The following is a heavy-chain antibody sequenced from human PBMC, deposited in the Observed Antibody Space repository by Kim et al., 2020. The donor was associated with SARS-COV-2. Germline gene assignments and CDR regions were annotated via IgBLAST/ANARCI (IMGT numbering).Heavy chain of an antibody. CDR1: GGSISSYY. V-gene: IGHV4-59*13. Sequence: SETLSLTCTVSGGSISSYYWSWIRQPPGKGLEWIGYIYYSGSTNYNPSLKSRVTISVDTSKNQFSLKLSSVTAADTAVYYCARTRQELWFGELFREGNDYWGQGTLVTVSS. D-gene: IGHD3-10*01. CDR3: ARTRQELWFGELFREGNDY. J-gene: IGHJ4*02. CDR2: IYYSGST.